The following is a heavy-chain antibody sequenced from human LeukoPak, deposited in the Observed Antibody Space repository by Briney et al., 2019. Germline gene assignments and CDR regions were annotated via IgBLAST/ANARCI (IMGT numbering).Heavy chain of an antibody. CDR1: GFSFGIYW. V-gene: IGHV3-7*03. D-gene: IGHD5-24*01. CDR3: ATNRDDYDLYYFDY. Sequence: GGSLRLSCEGTGFSFGIYWMSWVRQAPGKGLEWVANINEDGSEKYYVDSVKGRFTISRDNSKNTLYLQMNSLRAEDTALYFCATNRDDYDLYYFDYWGQGTLVTVSS. CDR2: INEDGSEK. J-gene: IGHJ4*02.